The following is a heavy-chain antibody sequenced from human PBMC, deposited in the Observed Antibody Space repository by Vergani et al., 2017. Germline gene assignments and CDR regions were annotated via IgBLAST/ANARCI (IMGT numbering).Heavy chain of an antibody. V-gene: IGHV3-43*01. J-gene: IGHJ5*02. D-gene: IGHD3-16*01. Sequence: EVQLVESGGVVVQPGGSLRLSCAASGFTFDDYTMHWVRQAPGKGLEWVSLISWDGGSTYYADSVKGRFTISRDNSKNSLYLQMNSLRAEDTAVYYCARDGRLVNWFDPWGQGTLVTVSS. CDR3: ARDGRLVNWFDP. CDR2: ISWDGGST. CDR1: GFTFDDYT.